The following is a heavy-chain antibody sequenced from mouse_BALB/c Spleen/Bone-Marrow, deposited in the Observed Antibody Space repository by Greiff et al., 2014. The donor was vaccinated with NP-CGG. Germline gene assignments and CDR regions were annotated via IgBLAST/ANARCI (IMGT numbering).Heavy chain of an antibody. J-gene: IGHJ4*01. CDR1: GFTFSSYA. V-gene: IGHV5-9-3*01. CDR3: ARGDWDEAMDY. Sequence: EVKLMESGGGLVKPGGSLKLSCAASGFTFSSYATSWVRQTPEKRLEWVATINSGGSYTYYPDSVKGRFTISRDNAKNTPYLQMSSLRSEDTAMYYCARGDWDEAMDYWGQGTSVTVST. D-gene: IGHD4-1*01. CDR2: INSGGSYT.